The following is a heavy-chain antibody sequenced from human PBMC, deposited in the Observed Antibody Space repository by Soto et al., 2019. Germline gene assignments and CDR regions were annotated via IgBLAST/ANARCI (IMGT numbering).Heavy chain of an antibody. D-gene: IGHD3-22*01. Sequence: GGSLTLSCAASGFIFSNYAMSWVRQAPGEGLEWVSAISGSGGRTYYADSVKGRFTISRANSKNTLYLQMNTHRAKDTAADYCARVDSDSFACYLIDYWGPGALVTV. V-gene: IGHV3-23*01. J-gene: IGHJ4*02. CDR2: ISGSGGRT. CDR3: ARVDSDSFACYLIDY. CDR1: GFIFSNYA.